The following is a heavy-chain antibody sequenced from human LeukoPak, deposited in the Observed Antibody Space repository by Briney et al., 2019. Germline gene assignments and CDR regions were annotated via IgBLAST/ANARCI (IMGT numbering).Heavy chain of an antibody. CDR2: MNPNSGNT. CDR3: ARGSSGIAQYNWFDP. CDR1: GYTFTSYD. D-gene: IGHD6-19*01. V-gene: IGHV1-8*01. Sequence: GASVKVSCKASGYTFTSYDINWVRQATGQGLEWMGWMNPNSGNTGYAQKFQGRVTITTDESTSTAYMELSSLRSEDTAVYYCARGSSGIAQYNWFDPWGQGTLVTVSS. J-gene: IGHJ5*02.